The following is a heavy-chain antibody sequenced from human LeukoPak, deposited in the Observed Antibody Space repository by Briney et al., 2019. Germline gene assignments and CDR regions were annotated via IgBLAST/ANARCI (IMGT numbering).Heavy chain of an antibody. CDR3: ARAARTYDSSGYYYIYFQH. CDR1: GFTFSSYT. CDR2: ISGSSSYI. V-gene: IGHV3-21*01. J-gene: IGHJ1*01. D-gene: IGHD3-22*01. Sequence: GGSLRLSCAASGFTFSSYTMNWVRQAPGKGLEWVSSISGSSSYIYYADSVRGRFTISRDNAKNSLFLQMNSLRAEDTAVYYCARAARTYDSSGYYYIYFQHWGQGTLVSVSS.